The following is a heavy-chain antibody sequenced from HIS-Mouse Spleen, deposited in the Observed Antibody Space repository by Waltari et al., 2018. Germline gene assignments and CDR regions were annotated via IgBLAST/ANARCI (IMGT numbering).Heavy chain of an antibody. V-gene: IGHV4-39*07. J-gene: IGHJ2*01. CDR2: IYYSGST. D-gene: IGHD6-13*01. CDR3: AREIPYSSSWYDWYFDL. Sequence: QLQLQESGPGLVKPSETLSLTCTASGGPISSSSYYWGCIRQPPGKGLEWIGSIYYSGSTYYNPSLKSRVTISVDTSKNQFSLKLSSVTAADTAVYYCAREIPYSSSWYDWYFDLWGRGTLVTVSS. CDR1: GGPISSSSYY.